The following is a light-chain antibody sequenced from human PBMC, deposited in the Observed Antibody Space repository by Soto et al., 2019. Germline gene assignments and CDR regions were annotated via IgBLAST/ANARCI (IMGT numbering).Light chain of an antibody. V-gene: IGKV4-1*01. CDR3: QQYFSTPLT. J-gene: IGKJ3*01. CDR1: QSILYSSNNKNY. CDR2: WAS. Sequence: DIVMTQSPDSLAVSLGERATINCKSSQSILYSSNNKNYLAWYQQKAGQPPKLLIYWASTRESGVPERFSASGSGTDFTLTISSLQAEDVAVYYCQQYFSTPLTFGPGTKVDIK.